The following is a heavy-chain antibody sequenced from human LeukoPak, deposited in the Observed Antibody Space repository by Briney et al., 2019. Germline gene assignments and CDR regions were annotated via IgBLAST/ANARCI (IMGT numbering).Heavy chain of an antibody. D-gene: IGHD3-10*01. V-gene: IGHV4-39*07. Sequence: SETLSLTCTVSGGSISSSIYYWGWIRQPPGKGLEWIGSIYYSGSTYYNPSLKSRVTISVDTSKNQFSLKLSSVTAADTAVYYCARIGGGSGRYWFDPWGQGTLVTVSS. CDR1: GGSISSSIYY. CDR2: IYYSGST. J-gene: IGHJ5*02. CDR3: ARIGGGSGRYWFDP.